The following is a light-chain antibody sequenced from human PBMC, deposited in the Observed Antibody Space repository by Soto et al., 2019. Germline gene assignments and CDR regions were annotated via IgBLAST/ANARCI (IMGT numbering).Light chain of an antibody. CDR1: NSNVGSNT. J-gene: IGLJ1*01. Sequence: QSVLTQPPSASGTPGQRVTISCSGSNSNVGSNTVHWYQHLPGTAPKLLIYGNNQRPSGVPDRFSGSKSGTSASLAITGLQAEDEADFYCQSHDSSLSAYVFGTGTKVTVL. CDR3: QSHDSSLSAYV. V-gene: IGLV1-44*01. CDR2: GNN.